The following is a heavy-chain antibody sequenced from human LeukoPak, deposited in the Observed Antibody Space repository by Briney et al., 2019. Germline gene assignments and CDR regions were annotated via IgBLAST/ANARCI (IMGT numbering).Heavy chain of an antibody. CDR1: GGSISSGSYY. J-gene: IGHJ4*02. CDR3: ARTVGATHYFDY. Sequence: SQTLSLTCTVSGGSISSGSYYWSWIRQPAGKGLEWIGRIYTSGSTNYNPSLKSRVTISVDTSKNQFSLKLSSVTAADTAVYYCARTVGATHYFDYWGQGTLVTVSS. V-gene: IGHV4-61*02. CDR2: IYTSGST. D-gene: IGHD1-26*01.